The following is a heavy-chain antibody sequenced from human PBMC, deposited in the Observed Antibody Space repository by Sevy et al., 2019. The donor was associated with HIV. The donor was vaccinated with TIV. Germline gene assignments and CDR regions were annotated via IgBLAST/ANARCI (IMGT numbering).Heavy chain of an antibody. CDR3: ARGRLIVARERWFDP. CDR2: VYYTGST. CDR1: GASMRSGIYY. D-gene: IGHD5-12*01. J-gene: IGHJ5*02. V-gene: IGHV4-31*03. Sequence: SETLSLTCTVSGASMRSGIYYWSWIRQHPGKGLEWIGYVYYTGSTYYNPSLKSRVIISLDASKNQFSLKLSSVTAADTAVYYCARGRLIVARERWFDPWGQGTLVTVSS.